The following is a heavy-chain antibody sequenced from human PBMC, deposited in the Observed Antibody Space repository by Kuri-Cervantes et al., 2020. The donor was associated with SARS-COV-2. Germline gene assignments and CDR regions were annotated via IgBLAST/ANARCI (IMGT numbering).Heavy chain of an antibody. D-gene: IGHD6-25*01. V-gene: IGHV4-39*02. CDR2: IYYSGST. CDR3: ARDKSGDSSGQYYFDY. CDR1: GGSISSSSYY. J-gene: IGHJ4*02. Sequence: GSLRLSCTVSGGSISSSSYYWGWIRQPPGKGLEWIGSIYYSGSTYYNPSLKSRVTISVDTSKNQFSLKLSSVTAADTAVYYCARDKSGDSSGQYYFDYWGQGTLVTVSS.